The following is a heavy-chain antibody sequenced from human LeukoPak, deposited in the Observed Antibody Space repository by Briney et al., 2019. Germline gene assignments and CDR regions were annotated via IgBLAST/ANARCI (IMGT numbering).Heavy chain of an antibody. J-gene: IGHJ4*02. D-gene: IGHD2-2*01. Sequence: ASVKVSCKASGYTFTSLDINWVRQATGQGLEWMGWMNPNSGYTGYAQQFQGRVTFTRSTSISTAYMELSRLTSEDTGVYYCTRGLPRDGLVVIAAANEYWGQGSLVTVSS. CDR3: TRGLPRDGLVVIAAANEY. V-gene: IGHV1-8*03. CDR2: MNPNSGYT. CDR1: GYTFTSLD.